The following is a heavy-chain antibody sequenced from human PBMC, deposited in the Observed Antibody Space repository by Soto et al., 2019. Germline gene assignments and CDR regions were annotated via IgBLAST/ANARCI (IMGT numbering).Heavy chain of an antibody. Sequence: QVQLVESGGGVVQPGRSMRLSCAASGFTFSSYAMHWVRQAPGKGLEWVAVISYDGSNKYYADSVKGRFTISRDNSKNTLYLQMNSLRAEDTAVYYCARGQQWNAFDIWGQGTMVTVSS. CDR1: GFTFSSYA. CDR3: ARGQQWNAFDI. V-gene: IGHV3-30-3*01. D-gene: IGHD6-19*01. J-gene: IGHJ3*02. CDR2: ISYDGSNK.